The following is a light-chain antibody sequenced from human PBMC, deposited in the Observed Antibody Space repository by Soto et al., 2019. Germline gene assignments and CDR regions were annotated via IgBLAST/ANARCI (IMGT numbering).Light chain of an antibody. Sequence: EIQMTQSPSTLSASVGDRVTITCRASQNINLYLAWYQQKPGKAPKLLIYKASTLESGVPSRFSASGSGTEFTLTISSLQPDDVATYYCQQHNDYPLTFGGGTKVEIE. V-gene: IGKV1-5*03. CDR3: QQHNDYPLT. J-gene: IGKJ4*01. CDR2: KAS. CDR1: QNINLY.